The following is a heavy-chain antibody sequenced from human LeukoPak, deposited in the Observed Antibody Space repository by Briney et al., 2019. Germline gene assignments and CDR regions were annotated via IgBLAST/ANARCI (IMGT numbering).Heavy chain of an antibody. D-gene: IGHD2-15*01. J-gene: IGHJ6*03. CDR2: ISLYNGNT. V-gene: IGHV1-18*01. CDR3: ARTQDVTYYYYYMDV. CDR1: GYTFTSYG. Sequence: ASVKVSCKASGYTFTSYGISWVRQAPGQGLEWMAWISLYNGNTHYAQKFQGRVTMSTDTSTSTAYMELRSLRSDDTAVYYCARTQDVTYYYYYMDVWGRGTTVTVSS.